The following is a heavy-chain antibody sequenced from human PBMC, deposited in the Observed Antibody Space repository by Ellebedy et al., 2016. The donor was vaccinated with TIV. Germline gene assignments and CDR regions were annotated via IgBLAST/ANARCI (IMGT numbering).Heavy chain of an antibody. D-gene: IGHD3-10*01. CDR1: GFTFSNYA. V-gene: IGHV3-23*01. Sequence: GESLKISCASSGFTFSNYALSWVRQAPGRGLEWVSTISDVGTINYADSVKGRFTSSRDNSKNTVFLQMNSMRADDTAVYYCAKVEFYVSDADFWGQGTRVTVSS. CDR3: AKVEFYVSDADF. J-gene: IGHJ4*02. CDR2: ISDVGTI.